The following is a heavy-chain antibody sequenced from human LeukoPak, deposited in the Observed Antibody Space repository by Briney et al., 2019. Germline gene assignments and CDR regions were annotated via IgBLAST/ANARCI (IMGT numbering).Heavy chain of an antibody. CDR2: ISGSGGST. V-gene: IGHV3-23*01. CDR3: TRVGYIDEGIDY. J-gene: IGHJ4*02. D-gene: IGHD5-24*01. Sequence: GGSLRLSCAASGFTFSNYAMTWVRQAPGKGLEWVSAISGSGGSTYYADSVMGRFTISRDNSKNTLYLQMNSLRAEDTAIYYCTRVGYIDEGIDYWGQGTLVTVSS. CDR1: GFTFSNYA.